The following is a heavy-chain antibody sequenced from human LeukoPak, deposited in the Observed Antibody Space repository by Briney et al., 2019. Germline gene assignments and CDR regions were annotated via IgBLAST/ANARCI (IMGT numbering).Heavy chain of an antibody. D-gene: IGHD3-22*01. J-gene: IGHJ3*02. V-gene: IGHV1-18*01. CDR1: DYTFSSYG. CDR3: ARGRYYDSGGYDEAFDI. CDR2: ISGYNGNT. Sequence: ASVKVSCKASDYTFSSYGISWVRQAPGQGLEWMGWISGYNGNTKYAQNLQGRVTMTTDTSTTTAYMELRSLRSDDTAVCYCARGRYYDSGGYDEAFDIWGQGTAVTVSS.